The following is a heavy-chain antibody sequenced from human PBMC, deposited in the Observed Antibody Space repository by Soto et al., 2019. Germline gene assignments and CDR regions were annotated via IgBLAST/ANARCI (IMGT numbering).Heavy chain of an antibody. CDR3: ARVRGGYYGSGSYYSQNGHDYYYYYGMDV. Sequence: GGSLRLSCAASGFTFSSYWMHWVRQAPGKGLVWVSRINSDGSSTSYADSVKGRFTISRDNAKNTLYLQMNSLRAEDTAVYYCARVRGGYYGSGSYYSQNGHDYYYYYGMDVWGQGTTVTVSS. J-gene: IGHJ6*02. CDR1: GFTFSSYW. CDR2: INSDGSST. D-gene: IGHD3-10*01. V-gene: IGHV3-74*01.